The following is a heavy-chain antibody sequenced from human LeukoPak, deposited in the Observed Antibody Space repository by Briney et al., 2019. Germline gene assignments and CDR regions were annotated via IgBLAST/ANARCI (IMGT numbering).Heavy chain of an antibody. CDR3: ARVRYYDNDPNWFDP. J-gene: IGHJ5*02. V-gene: IGHV1-18*01. Sequence: GASVKVSCKASGYTFTSYGISWVRQAPGQGLEWMGWISAYNGNTNYAQKLQGRVTMTTDTSTSTAYMELRGLRSDDTAVYYCARVRYYDNDPNWFDPWGQGTLVTVSS. D-gene: IGHD3-22*01. CDR2: ISAYNGNT. CDR1: GYTFTSYG.